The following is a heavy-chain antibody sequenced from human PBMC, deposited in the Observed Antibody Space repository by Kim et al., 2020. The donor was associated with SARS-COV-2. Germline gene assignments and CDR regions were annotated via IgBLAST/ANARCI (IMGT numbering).Heavy chain of an antibody. J-gene: IGHJ4*01. CDR2: ISYDGSNK. V-gene: IGHV3-30*04. CDR1: RFTFSSYA. D-gene: IGHD3-22*01. Sequence: GGSLRLSCAASRFTFSSYAMHWVRQAPGKGLEWVAVISYDGSNKYYADSVKGRFTISRDNSKNTLYLQMNSLRAEDTAVYYCARNYYDSSGYFLFDYWG. CDR3: ARNYYDSSGYFLFDY.